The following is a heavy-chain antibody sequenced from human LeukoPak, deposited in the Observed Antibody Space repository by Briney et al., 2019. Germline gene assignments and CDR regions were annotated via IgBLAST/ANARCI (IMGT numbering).Heavy chain of an antibody. CDR3: ARVDYYYDSSGYNVYYFDY. D-gene: IGHD3-22*01. Sequence: ASVKVSCKASGYTFTSYGISWVGQAPGQGLEWMGWISAYNGNTNYAQKLQGRVTMTTDTSTSTAYMELRSLRSDDTAVYYCARVDYYYDSSGYNVYYFDYWGQGTLVTVSS. V-gene: IGHV1-18*01. J-gene: IGHJ4*02. CDR1: GYTFTSYG. CDR2: ISAYNGNT.